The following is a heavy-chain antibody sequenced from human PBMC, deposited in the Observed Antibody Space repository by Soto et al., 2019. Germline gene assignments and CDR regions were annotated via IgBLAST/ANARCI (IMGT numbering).Heavy chain of an antibody. V-gene: IGHV4-39*01. CDR3: ARVAPTLFDY. Sequence: SETLSLTCTVSGGFLSSSSYYWVWIRQPPGKGLEWIGSIYYSGSTYYNPSLKSRVTISVDTSKNQFSLKLSSVTAADTAVYYCARVAPTLFDYWGQGTLVTVSS. D-gene: IGHD2-15*01. CDR2: IYYSGST. J-gene: IGHJ4*02. CDR1: GGFLSSSSYY.